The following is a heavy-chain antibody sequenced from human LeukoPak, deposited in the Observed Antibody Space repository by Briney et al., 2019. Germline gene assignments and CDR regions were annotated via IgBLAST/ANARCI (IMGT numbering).Heavy chain of an antibody. CDR1: GGTFSIYA. Sequence: SVKVSCKASGGTFSIYAISWVRQAPGQGLEWMGRIIPILGIANYAQKFQGRVTITADKSTSTAYMELSSLRSEDTAVYYCAREIMVRGAYDWFDPWGQGTLVTVSS. CDR3: AREIMVRGAYDWFDP. V-gene: IGHV1-69*04. CDR2: IIPILGIA. J-gene: IGHJ5*02. D-gene: IGHD3-10*01.